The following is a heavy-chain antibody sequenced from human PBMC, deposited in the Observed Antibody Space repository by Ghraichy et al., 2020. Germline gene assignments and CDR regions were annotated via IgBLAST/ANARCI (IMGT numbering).Heavy chain of an antibody. CDR3: TRGLAVAGRPFDY. CDR1: GFTFGDYA. Sequence: GGSLRLSCTASGFTFGDYAMSWFRQAPGKGLEWVSFIRSKAYGGTTEYAASVKGRFTISRDDSKSIAYLQMNSLKTEDTAVYYCTRGLAVAGRPFDYWGQGTLFTVSS. CDR2: IRSKAYGGTT. D-gene: IGHD6-19*01. V-gene: IGHV3-49*03. J-gene: IGHJ4*02.